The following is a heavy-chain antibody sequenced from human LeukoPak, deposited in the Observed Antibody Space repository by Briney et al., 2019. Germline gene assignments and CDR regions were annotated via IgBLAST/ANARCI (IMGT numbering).Heavy chain of an antibody. CDR1: GFSFGNYA. D-gene: IGHD2-2*01. CDR2: ISYDGSNK. Sequence: GGSLRLSCAASGFSFGNYAMHWVRQAPGKGLEWVAVISYDGSNKYYADSVKGRFTISRDNSKNTLYLQMNSLRAEDTAVYYCARDPCSSTSCYDYWGQGTLVTVSS. V-gene: IGHV3-30-3*01. J-gene: IGHJ4*02. CDR3: ARDPCSSTSCYDY.